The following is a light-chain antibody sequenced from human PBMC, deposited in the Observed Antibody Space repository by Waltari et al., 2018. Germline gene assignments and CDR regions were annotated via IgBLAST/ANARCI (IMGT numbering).Light chain of an antibody. V-gene: IGLV1-44*01. J-gene: IGLJ3*02. Sequence: QSVLTQPPSASGTPGQRVTISCSGSSSNIGSSTVNWYQQLPGTAPKLLIYSHNQRPSGVPARFSGSKSGTSASLAISGLQSEDEADYYCAAWDDSLNWVFGGGTKLTVL. CDR2: SHN. CDR3: AAWDDSLNWV. CDR1: SSNIGSST.